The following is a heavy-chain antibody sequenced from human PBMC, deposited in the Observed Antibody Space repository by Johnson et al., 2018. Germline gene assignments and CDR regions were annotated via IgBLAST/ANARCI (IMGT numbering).Heavy chain of an antibody. CDR1: GFTFNSYA. CDR3: ARSRDGYNSLDL. CDR2: ISYDGCNE. Sequence: QVQLVESGGGVVQPGRSLRLSCTASGFTFNSYAMYWVRQAPDKGLEWVAVISYDGCNENYADSVKGRFTISRDNSKNTLYLQMNSLRAEDTAVFYCARSRDGYNSLDLWGQGTMVTVSS. V-gene: IGHV3-30-3*01. D-gene: IGHD5-24*01. J-gene: IGHJ3*01.